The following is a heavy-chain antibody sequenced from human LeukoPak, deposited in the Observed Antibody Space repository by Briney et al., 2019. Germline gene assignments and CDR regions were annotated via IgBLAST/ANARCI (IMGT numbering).Heavy chain of an antibody. CDR3: ARRGSHSSGTYRTRQVGYHFDY. CDR2: LRHDGTNE. V-gene: IGHV3-30*02. J-gene: IGHJ4*02. Sequence: GGSLRLSCVASGFSFNAYDIHWVRQAPGKGLEWLAGLRHDGTNEHYADSVKGRFTVSRDNARSTLYLQMDSLRVGDTALYYCARRGSHSSGTYRTRQVGYHFDYWGQGTLVTVPS. D-gene: IGHD3-10*01. CDR1: GFSFNAYD.